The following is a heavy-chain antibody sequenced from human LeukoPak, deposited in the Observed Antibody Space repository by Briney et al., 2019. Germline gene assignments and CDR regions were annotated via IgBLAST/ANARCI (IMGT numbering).Heavy chain of an antibody. J-gene: IGHJ4*02. CDR3: VRVKSGSISDS. CDR2: IYYSGST. Sequence: PSETLSLTCTVSGGSISSTNYYWGWIRQPPGKGLAWIGSIYYSGSTYYNPSVKSRVTISRDTSKNQFSLSLNSVTAADTAVYYCVRVKSGSISDSWGQGTLVTVSS. D-gene: IGHD1-26*01. CDR1: GGSISSTNYY. V-gene: IGHV4-39*07.